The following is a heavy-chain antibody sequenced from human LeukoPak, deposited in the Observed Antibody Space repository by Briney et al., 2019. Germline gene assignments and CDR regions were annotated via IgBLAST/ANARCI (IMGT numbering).Heavy chain of an antibody. V-gene: IGHV1-18*01. D-gene: IGHD2-2*01. CDR3: ARDDCSSASCYLAY. CDR1: GGTFSSYA. Sequence: GSSVKVSCKASGGTFSSYAISWVRQAPGQGLEWMGWISAYNGNTNSAQKFQGRVTMTTDTSTSTVYMELRSLRSDDTAVYYCARDDCSSASCYLAYWGQGTLVTVSS. CDR2: ISAYNGNT. J-gene: IGHJ4*02.